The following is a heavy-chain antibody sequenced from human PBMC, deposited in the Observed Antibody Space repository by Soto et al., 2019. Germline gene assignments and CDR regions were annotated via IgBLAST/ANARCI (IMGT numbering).Heavy chain of an antibody. CDR3: AKNGDFWSGYSYYYGMYV. CDR1: GFTFSTYA. Sequence: HPGGSLRLSCAASGFTFSTYAMTWVRQAPGKGLEWVSLISNSRDGTYYADSVKGRFTISRDNSQRTLNLQMNSLRAEDTAVYYSAKNGDFWSGYSYYYGMYVWGQGTTVTVSS. V-gene: IGHV3-23*01. CDR2: ISNSRDGT. D-gene: IGHD3-3*01. J-gene: IGHJ6*02.